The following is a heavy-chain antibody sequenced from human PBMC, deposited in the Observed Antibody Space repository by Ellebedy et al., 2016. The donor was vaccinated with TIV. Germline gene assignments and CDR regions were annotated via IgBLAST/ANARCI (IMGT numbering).Heavy chain of an antibody. CDR3: ARRLAMSSITYFDY. J-gene: IGHJ4*02. Sequence: KVSXXASGSTFTSNWIAWVRQMPGKGLEWIGIIYLGDSYTAYSPSFQGQVTISADKSMNTAYLQWSSLKASDTAMYYCARRLAMSSITYFDYWGQGTLVTVSS. CDR2: IYLGDSYT. D-gene: IGHD3-9*01. CDR1: GSTFTSNW. V-gene: IGHV5-51*01.